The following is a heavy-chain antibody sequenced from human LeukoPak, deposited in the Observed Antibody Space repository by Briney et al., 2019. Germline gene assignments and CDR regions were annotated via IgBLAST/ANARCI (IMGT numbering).Heavy chain of an antibody. CDR2: ISGSGGST. D-gene: IGHD6-19*01. CDR3: AKDLEGSSGWTPFDY. J-gene: IGHJ4*02. CDR1: GFTFSSYA. Sequence: GGSLRLSCAASGFTFSSYAMSWVRQAPGKGLEWVSAISGSGGSTYYADSVKGRFTISRDNSKNTLYLQMTSLRAEDTAVYYCAKDLEGSSGWTPFDYWGQGTLVTVSS. V-gene: IGHV3-23*01.